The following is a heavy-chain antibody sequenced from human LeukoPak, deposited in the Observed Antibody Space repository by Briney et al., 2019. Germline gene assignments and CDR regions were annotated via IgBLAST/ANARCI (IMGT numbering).Heavy chain of an antibody. CDR1: GGSLSSRSYY. Sequence: SETLSLTCTVSGGSLSSRSYYWGWIRQPPGKGLEWIGSIYYSGSTYYKPSLESRLAIAVDTSKSLFALKLSSVTGAGPAVYDCARGSPYQHWGQGTLVSVPS. J-gene: IGHJ4*02. D-gene: IGHD2-2*01. CDR2: IYYSGST. CDR3: ARGSPYQH. V-gene: IGHV4-39*02.